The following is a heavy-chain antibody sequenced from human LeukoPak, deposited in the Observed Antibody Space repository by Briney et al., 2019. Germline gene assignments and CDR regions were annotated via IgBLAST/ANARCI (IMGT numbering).Heavy chain of an antibody. D-gene: IGHD3-10*01. Sequence: ASVKVSCKASGYTFTGYYMHWVRQAPGQGLEWMGWMNPNSGNTGYTQKFQGRVTMTRNTSISTAYMELSSLRSEDTAVYYCAYGSGSYSYFDYWGQGTLVTVSS. CDR3: AYGSGSYSYFDY. V-gene: IGHV1-8*02. J-gene: IGHJ4*02. CDR1: GYTFTGYY. CDR2: MNPNSGNT.